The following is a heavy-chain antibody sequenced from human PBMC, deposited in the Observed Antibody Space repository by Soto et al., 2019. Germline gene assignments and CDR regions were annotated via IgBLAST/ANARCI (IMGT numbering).Heavy chain of an antibody. D-gene: IGHD1-20*01. Sequence: PSETLSLTCAVYGGSFSGYYWSWIRQPPGKGLEWIGEINHSGSTNYSPSLKSRVTISVDTSKNQFSLKLSSVTAADTAVYYCARDRWGNWNARGGYWGQGTLVTVSS. J-gene: IGHJ4*02. CDR2: INHSGST. CDR1: GGSFSGYY. CDR3: ARDRWGNWNARGGY. V-gene: IGHV4-34*01.